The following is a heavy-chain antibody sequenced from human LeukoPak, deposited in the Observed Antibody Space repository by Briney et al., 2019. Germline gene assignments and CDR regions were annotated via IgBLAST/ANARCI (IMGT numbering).Heavy chain of an antibody. D-gene: IGHD6-19*01. V-gene: IGHV3-30-3*01. J-gene: IGHJ4*02. CDR3: ARDGYIAVAGFFDY. CDR1: GFTFSSYA. CDR2: ISYDGSNK. Sequence: PGGSLRLSCAASGFTFSSYAMSWVRQAPGKGLEWVAVISYDGSNKYYADSVKGRFTISRDNSKNTLYLQMNSLRAEDTAVYYCARDGYIAVAGFFDYWGQGTLVTVSS.